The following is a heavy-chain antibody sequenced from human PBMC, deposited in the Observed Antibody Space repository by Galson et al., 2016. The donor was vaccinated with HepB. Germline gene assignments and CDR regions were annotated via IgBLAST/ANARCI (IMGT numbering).Heavy chain of an antibody. D-gene: IGHD1-26*01. CDR3: AREWELLRGPFDY. CDR2: IIPIYGTP. J-gene: IGHJ4*02. V-gene: IGHV1-69*06. CDR1: GYSFINYA. Sequence: SVKVSCKASGYSFINYAMHWVRQAPGQGLEWMGGIIPIYGTPKYAQKFQGRVTITADKSTSTAYMELSSLRSEDTVVYYCAREWELLRGPFDYWGQGTLVTVSS.